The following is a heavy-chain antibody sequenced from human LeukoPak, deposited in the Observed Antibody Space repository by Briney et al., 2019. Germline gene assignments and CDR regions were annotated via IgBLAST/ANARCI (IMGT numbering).Heavy chain of an antibody. J-gene: IGHJ5*02. V-gene: IGHV4-34*01. CDR2: INHSGST. D-gene: IGHD6-13*01. CDR3: AAGYSSSWYRGTLPRYNWFDP. CDR1: GGSFSGYY. Sequence: PSETLSLTCAVYGGSFSGYYWSWIRQPPGKGLEWIGEINHSGSTNCNPSLKSRVTISVDTSKNQFSLKLSSVTAADTAVYYCAAGYSSSWYRGTLPRYNWFDPWGQGTLVTVSS.